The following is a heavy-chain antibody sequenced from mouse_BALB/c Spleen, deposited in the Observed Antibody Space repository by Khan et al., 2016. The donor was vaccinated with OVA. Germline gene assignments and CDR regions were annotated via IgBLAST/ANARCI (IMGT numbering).Heavy chain of an antibody. CDR3: TRLVDY. CDR2: INSGGST. J-gene: IGHJ4*01. CDR1: GFTFSSYA. V-gene: IGHV5-6-5*01. Sequence: EVKLVESGGGLVKPGGSLKLSCAASGFTFSSYAVSWIRQTPEKRLEWVASINSGGSTYYPDSVKGRFTIYRDDARNILYLQMSSLRSEDTAMYYCTRLVDYWGQGTSVTVSS.